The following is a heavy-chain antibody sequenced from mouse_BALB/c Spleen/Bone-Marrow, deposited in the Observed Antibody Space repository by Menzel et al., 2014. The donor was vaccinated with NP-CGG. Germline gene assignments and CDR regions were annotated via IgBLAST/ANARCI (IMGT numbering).Heavy chain of an antibody. J-gene: IGHJ2*01. Sequence: EVQRVESGGGLVQPGGSLRLSCATSGFTFTDYYMSWVRQPPGKALEWLGFIRNKPYGYTTEYRASVKGRFTISRDNSQSSLYLQMNTLRVEDSATYYCTRDMGLLRFDYWGQGTTLTVSS. CDR3: TRDMGLLRFDY. V-gene: IGHV7-3*02. CDR1: GFTFTDYY. D-gene: IGHD1-1*01. CDR2: IRNKPYGYTT.